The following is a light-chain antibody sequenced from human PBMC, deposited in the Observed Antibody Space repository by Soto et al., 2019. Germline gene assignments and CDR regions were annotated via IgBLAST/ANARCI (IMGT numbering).Light chain of an antibody. V-gene: IGKV3-20*01. CDR2: GAS. J-gene: IGKJ2*01. CDR3: QQYGSSPYT. CDR1: QSVSSSY. Sequence: EIVLTQSPGTLSLSPGERATLSCRASQSVSSSYLAWYQQKPGQAPRLLIYGASSTATGIPDRFSGSGSGTDFTLTISRLEPEDFAVYYCQQYGSSPYTFGQGTELEIK.